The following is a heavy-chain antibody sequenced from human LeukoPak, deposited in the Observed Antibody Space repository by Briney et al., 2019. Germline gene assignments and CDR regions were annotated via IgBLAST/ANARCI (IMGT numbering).Heavy chain of an antibody. V-gene: IGHV4-31*03. J-gene: IGHJ4*02. CDR3: ARGGSGYYSFDY. CDR2: IYYSGST. D-gene: IGHD3-22*01. Sequence: PSQTLSLTCTVSGGSISSGGYYWGWIRQHPGKGLEWIGYIYYSGSTYYNPSLKRRVTISVDTSKNQFSLKLSSVTAADTAVYYCARGGSGYYSFDYWGQGTLVTVSS. CDR1: GGSISSGGYY.